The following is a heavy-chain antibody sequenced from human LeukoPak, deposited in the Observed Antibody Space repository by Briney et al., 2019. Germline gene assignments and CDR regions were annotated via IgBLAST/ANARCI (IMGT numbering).Heavy chain of an antibody. Sequence: PSETLSLTCAVYGGSFSGYYWTWIRQPPGKGLEWIGEINHSGSTNYNPSLKSRVTVSVDTSKNQFSLKVTSVTAADTAVYYCARARETVSIDFWSQGTLVTVSS. CDR1: GGSFSGYY. J-gene: IGHJ4*02. CDR3: ARARETVSIDF. V-gene: IGHV4-34*01. D-gene: IGHD5/OR15-5a*01. CDR2: INHSGST.